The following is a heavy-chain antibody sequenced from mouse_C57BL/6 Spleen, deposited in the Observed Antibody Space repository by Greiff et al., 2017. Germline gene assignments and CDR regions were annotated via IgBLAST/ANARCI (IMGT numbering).Heavy chain of an antibody. Sequence: VQLKESGAELVRPGASVKLSCTASGFNIKDDYMHWVKQRPEQGLEWIGWIDPENGDTEYASKFQGKATITADTSSNTAYLQLSSLTSEDTAVDYCTTSTTVVRYFDVWGTGTTVTVSS. CDR1: GFNIKDDY. D-gene: IGHD1-1*01. CDR3: TTSTTVVRYFDV. V-gene: IGHV14-4*01. CDR2: IDPENGDT. J-gene: IGHJ1*03.